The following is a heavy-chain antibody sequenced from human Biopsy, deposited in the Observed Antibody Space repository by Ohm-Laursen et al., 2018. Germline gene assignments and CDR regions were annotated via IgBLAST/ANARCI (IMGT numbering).Heavy chain of an antibody. CDR3: VRGVDYYDPYHYYALDV. Sequence: TLSLTCAVYGESFNGYYWSWIRQTPGKGLEWIGETNHSGSTNYNPSLKSRVTISVDTSKNQFSLKVRSVTAADTAVYYCVRGVDYYDPYHYYALDVWGQGTTVTVSS. V-gene: IGHV4-34*01. CDR2: TNHSGST. CDR1: GESFNGYY. J-gene: IGHJ6*02. D-gene: IGHD3-22*01.